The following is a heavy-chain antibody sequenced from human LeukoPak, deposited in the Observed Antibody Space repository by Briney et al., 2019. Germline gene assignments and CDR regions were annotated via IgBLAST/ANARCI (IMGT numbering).Heavy chain of an antibody. CDR2: ISSDGSNR. Sequence: PGRSLRLSCAVSGFNFRTFAMHWVRQAPGKGLEWVAAISSDGSNRHYIGSVKGRFIISRDNSKNTLYLQMNSLRAEDTAVYYCAKDVSAARPDHFDYWGQGTLVTVSS. V-gene: IGHV3-30*04. D-gene: IGHD6-6*01. CDR3: AKDVSAARPDHFDY. CDR1: GFNFRTFA. J-gene: IGHJ4*02.